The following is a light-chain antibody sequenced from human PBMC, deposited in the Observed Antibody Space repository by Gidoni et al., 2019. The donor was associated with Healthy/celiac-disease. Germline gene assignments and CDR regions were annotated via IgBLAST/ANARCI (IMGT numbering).Light chain of an antibody. CDR3: QSADSSGTYYLV. CDR2: KDS. Sequence: SYELTQPPSVSVSPGQTARITCCGDALPKQYAYWYQQKPGQAPVLVIYKDSERPSGIPERFSGSSSGTTVTLTISGVQAEDEADYYCQSADSSGTYYLVFGGGSKLTVL. J-gene: IGLJ2*01. CDR1: ALPKQY. V-gene: IGLV3-25*03.